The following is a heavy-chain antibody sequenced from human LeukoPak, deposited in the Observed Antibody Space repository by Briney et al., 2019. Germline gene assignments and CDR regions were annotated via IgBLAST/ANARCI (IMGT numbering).Heavy chain of an antibody. CDR1: GFTFSSYW. V-gene: IGHV3-7*01. D-gene: IGHD4-17*01. CDR2: IKQDGSEK. J-gene: IGHJ6*02. CDR3: ARDGPPNGDCYYYGMDV. Sequence: PGGSLRLSCAASGFTFSSYWMSWVRQAPGKGLEWVANIKQDGSEKYYVDSVKGRFTISRDNAKNSLYLQMNSLRAEDTAVYYCARDGPPNGDCYYYGMDVWGQGTTVTASS.